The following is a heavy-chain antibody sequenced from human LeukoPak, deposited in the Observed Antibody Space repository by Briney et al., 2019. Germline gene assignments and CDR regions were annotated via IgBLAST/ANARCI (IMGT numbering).Heavy chain of an antibody. D-gene: IGHD6-13*01. CDR3: ARGRSAAAGDRGVSWFDP. Sequence: ASVKVSCKSSGYTFTSYYMHWVRQPPGQGLEWMGIINPSCGSTSYAQKFQGRVTMIMDMSTSTVYMELSSLRSEYTAVYYCARGRSAAAGDRGVSWFDPWGQGTLVTVSS. J-gene: IGHJ5*02. CDR1: GYTFTSYY. V-gene: IGHV1-46*01. CDR2: INPSCGST.